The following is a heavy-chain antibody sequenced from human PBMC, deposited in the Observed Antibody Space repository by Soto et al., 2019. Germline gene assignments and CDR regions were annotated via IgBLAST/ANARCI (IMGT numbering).Heavy chain of an antibody. J-gene: IGHJ4*02. CDR1: GGTFGDLA. D-gene: IGHD4-4*01. CDR3: ASEWVAEMSTGGYFDN. Sequence: QVHLVQSGAEVKKPGSSVKVSCKTSGGTFGDLAFSWVRQAPRQGLEWVGGIIPLFGAPDYAREFQGRVTVSADESSSTVYMELRSLRSEDTAVYYCASEWVAEMSTGGYFDNWGQGTLVTVSS. V-gene: IGHV1-69*01. CDR2: IIPLFGAP.